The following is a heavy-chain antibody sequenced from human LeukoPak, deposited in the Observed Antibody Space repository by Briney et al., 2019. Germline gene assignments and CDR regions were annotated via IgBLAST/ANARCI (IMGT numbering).Heavy chain of an antibody. D-gene: IGHD3-22*01. J-gene: IGHJ6*02. V-gene: IGHV4-34*01. Sequence: SETLSLTCAVYGGSFSGYYWSWIRQPPGKGLEWIGEINHSGSTNYNPSLKSRVTISVDTSKNQFSLKLSSVTAADTAVYYCARYTHDSSGLGYYYYYAMDVWGQGTTVTVSS. CDR2: INHSGST. CDR3: ARYTHDSSGLGYYYYYAMDV. CDR1: GGSFSGYY.